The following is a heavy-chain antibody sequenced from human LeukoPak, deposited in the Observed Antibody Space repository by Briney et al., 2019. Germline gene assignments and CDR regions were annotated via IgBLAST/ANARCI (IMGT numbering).Heavy chain of an antibody. CDR1: GFTFSSYA. Sequence: GGSLRLSCAASGFTFSSYAMTWVRQAPGKGLEWVSSISDNAYTTYYADSVRGRFTISRGNSKNTLYLQMVGLRPEDTAVYSCAKYFYDSSGYYDAAPLDSWGQGTLVTVFS. V-gene: IGHV3-23*01. CDR2: ISDNAYTT. CDR3: AKYFYDSSGYYDAAPLDS. D-gene: IGHD3-22*01. J-gene: IGHJ4*02.